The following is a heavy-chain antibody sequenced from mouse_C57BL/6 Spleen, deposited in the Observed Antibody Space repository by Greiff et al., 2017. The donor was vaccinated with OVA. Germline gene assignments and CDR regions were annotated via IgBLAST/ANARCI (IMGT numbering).Heavy chain of an antibody. J-gene: IGHJ3*01. V-gene: IGHV5-6*02. D-gene: IGHD2-5*01. CDR1: GFTFSSYG. CDR3: ASYSNLWFAY. Sequence: DVKLVESGGDLVKPGGSLKLSCAASGFTFSSYGMSWVRQTPDKRLEWVATISSGGSYTYYPDSVKGRVTISRDNAKNTLYLQMSSLKSEDTAMYYCASYSNLWFAYWGQGTLVTVSA. CDR2: ISSGGSYT.